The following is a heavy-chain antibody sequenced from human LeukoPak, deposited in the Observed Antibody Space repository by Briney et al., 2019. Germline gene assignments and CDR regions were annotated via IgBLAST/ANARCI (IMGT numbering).Heavy chain of an antibody. CDR2: IDPSDSYT. V-gene: IGHV5-10-1*01. Sequence: GESLKISCKGSGYSFTSYWSSWVRQMPGKGLEWMGRIDPSDSYTNYSPSFQGHVTISADKSISTAYLQWSSLKASDTAMYYCAGAGIAVAGNAEYFEHWGQGTLVTVSS. CDR3: AGAGIAVAGNAEYFEH. J-gene: IGHJ1*01. D-gene: IGHD6-19*01. CDR1: GYSFTSYW.